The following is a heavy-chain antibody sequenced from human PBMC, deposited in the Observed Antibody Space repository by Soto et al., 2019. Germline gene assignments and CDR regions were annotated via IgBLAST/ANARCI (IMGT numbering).Heavy chain of an antibody. CDR1: GYTFSRYG. CDR2: ISGFNGNT. CDR3: ARASAYSTPWSFDN. Sequence: QVQLVQSGAEVKKPGASVRVSCKASGYTFSRYGISWVRQAPGQGLEWMGWISGFNGNTKESEKLQGRVTLTTDTAANTAHIELRGLRSDDTAVYYCARASAYSTPWSFDNWGQGTLVTVSS. V-gene: IGHV1-18*01. D-gene: IGHD6-13*01. J-gene: IGHJ4*02.